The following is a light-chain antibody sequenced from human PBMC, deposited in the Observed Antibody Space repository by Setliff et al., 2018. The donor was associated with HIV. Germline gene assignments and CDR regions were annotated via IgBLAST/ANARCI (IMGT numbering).Light chain of an antibody. CDR2: AAS. CDR1: HVINTF. Sequence: DIQMTQSPSALSASVGDRVTITCRASHVINTFLAWFQQKPGEVPKRLIYAASTLQSGVPSRFSGSGSGTEFTLTISSLQPEDFATYYCLQHNSYPHTFGGGTKVDNK. J-gene: IGKJ4*01. V-gene: IGKV1-17*03. CDR3: LQHNSYPHT.